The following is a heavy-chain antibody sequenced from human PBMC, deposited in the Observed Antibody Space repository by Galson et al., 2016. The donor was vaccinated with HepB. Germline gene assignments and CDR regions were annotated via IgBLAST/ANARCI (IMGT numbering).Heavy chain of an antibody. Sequence: SLRLSCAASGFTFDDYAMSWVRQAPGKGLEWVSSLSWNSGRIDYADSVKGRFTISRDNAQNSLHLQMNSLRTEDTALYYCAKDRGNLNYYQLYGLDVWGQGTTVTVSS. D-gene: IGHD4-23*01. CDR1: GFTFDDYA. CDR2: LSWNSGRI. CDR3: AKDRGNLNYYQLYGLDV. J-gene: IGHJ6*02. V-gene: IGHV3-9*01.